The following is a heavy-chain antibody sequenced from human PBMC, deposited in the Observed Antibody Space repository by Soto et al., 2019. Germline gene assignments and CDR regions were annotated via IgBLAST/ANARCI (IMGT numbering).Heavy chain of an antibody. CDR2: IYHSGST. V-gene: IGHV4-38-2*01. Sequence: SETLSLTCAVSGYSISSGYYWGWIRQPPGKGLEWIGSIYHSGSTYYNPSLKSRVTISVDTSKNQFSLKLSSVTAADTAVYYCARVRDGYMGQFDYWGQGTLVTV. CDR1: GYSISSGYY. CDR3: ARVRDGYMGQFDY. D-gene: IGHD5-12*01. J-gene: IGHJ4*02.